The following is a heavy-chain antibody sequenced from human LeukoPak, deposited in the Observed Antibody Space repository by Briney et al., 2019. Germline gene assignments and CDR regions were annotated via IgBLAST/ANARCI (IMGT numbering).Heavy chain of an antibody. Sequence: LRLSCAASGFTFSSYGMHWVRQPPGKGLEWIGEINHSGSTNYNPSLKSRVTISVDTSKNQFSLKLSSVTAADTAEYYCARVTRLAKTYYYGSGSYYSRGFFDYWGQGTLVTVSS. D-gene: IGHD3-10*01. V-gene: IGHV4-34*01. J-gene: IGHJ4*02. CDR2: INHSGST. CDR1: GFTFSSYG. CDR3: ARVTRLAKTYYYGSGSYYSRGFFDY.